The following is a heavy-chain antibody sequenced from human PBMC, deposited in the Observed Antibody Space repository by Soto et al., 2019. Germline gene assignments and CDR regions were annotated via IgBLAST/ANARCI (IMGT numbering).Heavy chain of an antibody. D-gene: IGHD2-2*01. CDR1: GYTFTGYG. CDR3: VLYCSSTSCLRPHFFDI. V-gene: IGHV1-18*01. CDR2: ISAYNGNT. J-gene: IGHJ3*02. Sequence: ASVKVSCKASGYTFTGYGISWVRQAPGQGLEWMGRISAYNGNTNYAQKLQGRVTMTTDTSTSTAYMKLRSLRSDDTAVYYCVLYCSSTSCLRPHFFDIWGQGTMVTVSS.